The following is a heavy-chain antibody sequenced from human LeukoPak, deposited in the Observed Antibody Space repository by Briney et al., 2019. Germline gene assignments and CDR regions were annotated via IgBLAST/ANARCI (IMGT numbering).Heavy chain of an antibody. Sequence: PSETLSLTCTVSGGSISSGGYYWSWIRQHPGLGLEWIGYIYYSGSTYYNPSLKSRATISVDTSKNQFSLKLSSVTAADTAVYYCARYDYGGGYDAFDIWGQGTMVTVSS. J-gene: IGHJ3*02. CDR2: IYYSGST. D-gene: IGHD4-23*01. V-gene: IGHV4-31*03. CDR1: GGSISSGGYY. CDR3: ARYDYGGGYDAFDI.